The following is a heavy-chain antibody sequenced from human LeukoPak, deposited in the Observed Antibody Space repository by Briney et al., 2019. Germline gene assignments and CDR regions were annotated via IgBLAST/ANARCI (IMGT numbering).Heavy chain of an antibody. CDR3: AREYRYSSGWYGLGGWFDP. CDR2: ISAYNGNT. D-gene: IGHD6-19*01. CDR1: GYTFTSYG. V-gene: IGHV1-18*01. J-gene: IGHJ5*02. Sequence: GASVKVSCKASGYTFTSYGISWVRQAPGQGLEWMGWISAYNGNTNYAQKLQGRVTMTTDTSTSTAYMELRSLRSDDTAVYYCAREYRYSSGWYGLGGWFDPWGQGTLVTVSS.